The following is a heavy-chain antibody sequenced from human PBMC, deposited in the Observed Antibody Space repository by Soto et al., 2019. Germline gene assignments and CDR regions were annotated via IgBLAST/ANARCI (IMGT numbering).Heavy chain of an antibody. V-gene: IGHV3-23*01. CDR1: GFTFSNYA. CDR2: ISDSSDTT. Sequence: PGGSLRLSCAASGFTFSNYAMSWVRQAPGKGLEWVSGISDSSDTTYYADSVKGRFTISRDNSKSTLYLQMNILRAEDTAVYYCAKDHSALRSLEWFLDAFHIWGQGTMVTVSS. CDR3: AKDHSALRSLEWFLDAFHI. D-gene: IGHD3-3*01. J-gene: IGHJ3*02.